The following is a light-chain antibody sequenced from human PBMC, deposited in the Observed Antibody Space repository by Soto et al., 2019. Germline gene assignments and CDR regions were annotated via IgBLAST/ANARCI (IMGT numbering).Light chain of an antibody. CDR2: LAGIGSY. CDR1: SGHSSYI. J-gene: IGLJ3*02. CDR3: ETWDINTWV. V-gene: IGLV4-60*02. Sequence: QLVLTQSSSASASLGSSVKLTCSLSSGHSSYIIAWHQQQPGKAPRCLMKLAGIGSYNKGSGVPDRFSGSSSGADRCLTISKLQFEAEADYYGETWDINTWVFDGGTKLTVL.